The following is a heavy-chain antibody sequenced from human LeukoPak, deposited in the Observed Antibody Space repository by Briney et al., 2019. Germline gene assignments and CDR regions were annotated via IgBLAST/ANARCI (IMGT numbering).Heavy chain of an antibody. CDR2: INSDGSST. Sequence: GGSLRLSCAASGFTFSSYWMHWVRQAPGKGLVWVSRINSDGSSTSYADSVKGRFTISRDNAKNTLYLQMNSLRVEDTAVHYCARAYCTSTTCYLYYWGQGTLVTVSS. CDR3: ARAYCTSTTCYLYY. V-gene: IGHV3-74*01. D-gene: IGHD2-2*01. J-gene: IGHJ4*02. CDR1: GFTFSSYW.